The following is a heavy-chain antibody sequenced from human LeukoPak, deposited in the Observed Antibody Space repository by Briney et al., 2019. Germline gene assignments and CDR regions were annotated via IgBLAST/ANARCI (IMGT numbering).Heavy chain of an antibody. CDR2: ISYSGNT. Sequence: SETLSLTCTVSGSSISTYYWSWIRQPPGKGLEWIGYISYSGNTNYNPSLKSRVTMSVDTSKNQFSLKLSSVTAADTAVYYCARRRDYVWGSYRYAFDIWGQGTMVTVSS. D-gene: IGHD3-16*02. J-gene: IGHJ3*02. V-gene: IGHV4-59*01. CDR1: GSSISTYY. CDR3: ARRRDYVWGSYRYAFDI.